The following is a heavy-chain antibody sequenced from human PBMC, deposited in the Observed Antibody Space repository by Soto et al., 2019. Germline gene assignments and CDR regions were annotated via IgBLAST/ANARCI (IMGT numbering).Heavy chain of an antibody. D-gene: IGHD4-17*01. J-gene: IGHJ4*02. CDR1: GFTFSTYA. CDR2: ISYDGSNK. Sequence: QVQLVESGGGVVQPGGSLRLSCAASGFTFSTYAMYWARQAPGKGLEWVAVISYDGSNKYYADSVKGRFTISRDDSKNMLYLQMNSLRAEDTAVYYCARAAATMTTIYYFDYWGQGTLVTVSS. V-gene: IGHV3-30-3*01. CDR3: ARAAATMTTIYYFDY.